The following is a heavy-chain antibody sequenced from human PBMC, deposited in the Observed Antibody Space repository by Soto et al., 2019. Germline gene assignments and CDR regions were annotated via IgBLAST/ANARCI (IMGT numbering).Heavy chain of an antibody. CDR2: IDPSDSYT. CDR1: GYSFTSYW. D-gene: IGHD6-6*01. CDR3: ASKYSSSSGYYYYGMDV. J-gene: IGHJ6*02. Sequence: GESLKISCNGSGYSFTSYWISWVRQMPGKGLEWMGRIDPSDSYTNYSPSFQGHVTISADKSIGTAYLQWSSLKASDTAMYYCASKYSSSSGYYYYGMDVWGQGTTVTVSS. V-gene: IGHV5-10-1*01.